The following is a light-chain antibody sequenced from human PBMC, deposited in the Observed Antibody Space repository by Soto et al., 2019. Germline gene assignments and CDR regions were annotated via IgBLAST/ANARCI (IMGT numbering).Light chain of an antibody. J-gene: IGKJ3*01. CDR1: QSVSSY. CDR3: QQRSNWPIT. V-gene: IGKV3-11*01. CDR2: DAS. Sequence: EIVLTQSPATLSLSPGERATLSCRASQSVSSYLAWYQQKPGQAPRLLIYDASNRATGIPARFSGSGSGTDFPLTIGSLEPEDFAVYYCQQRSNWPITFGPGTKVDIK.